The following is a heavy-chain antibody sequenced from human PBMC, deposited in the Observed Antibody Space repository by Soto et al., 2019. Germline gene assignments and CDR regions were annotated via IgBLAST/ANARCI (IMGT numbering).Heavy chain of an antibody. CDR1: GFSFSTYA. CDR3: AKVGGSGWFDASDI. J-gene: IGHJ3*02. Sequence: EVQLLESGGGLVQPGGSLRLSCAASGFSFSTYALYWVRQAPGKGLDWVSVISGSGGSTDYAGSVKGRFTISRDNSKNALYLQMNSLRAEDTALYYCAKVGGSGWFDASDIWGQGTMVTVSS. CDR2: ISGSGGST. D-gene: IGHD6-19*01. V-gene: IGHV3-23*01.